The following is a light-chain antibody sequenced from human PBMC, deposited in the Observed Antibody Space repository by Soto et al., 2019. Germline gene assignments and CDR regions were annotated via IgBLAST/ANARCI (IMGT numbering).Light chain of an antibody. CDR2: DAS. CDR1: QSLDNY. Sequence: EIVLTQSPATLSLSPGERATLSCRASQSLDNYLAWYQHNHGQAPRLLIFDASTKPTNIPARFSGSGSSTDFTLTISSLEPEEFAVYYCQRRGHWPSFGGETKVEIK. V-gene: IGKV3-11*01. CDR3: QRRGHWPS. J-gene: IGKJ4*01.